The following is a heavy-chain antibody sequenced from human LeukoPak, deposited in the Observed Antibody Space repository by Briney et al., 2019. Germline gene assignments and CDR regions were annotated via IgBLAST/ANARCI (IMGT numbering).Heavy chain of an antibody. CDR2: ISAYNGNT. D-gene: IGHD3-9*01. V-gene: IGHV1-18*01. J-gene: IGHJ4*02. CDR3: ARGRTLYDILTGVDY. Sequence: ASVKVSCKASGYTFTSYGISWVRQAPGQGLEWMGWISAYNGNTNYAQKLQGRVTMTTDTSTSTAYMELRSLRSDDTAVYYCARGRTLYDILTGVDYWGQGTLVTVSS. CDR1: GYTFTSYG.